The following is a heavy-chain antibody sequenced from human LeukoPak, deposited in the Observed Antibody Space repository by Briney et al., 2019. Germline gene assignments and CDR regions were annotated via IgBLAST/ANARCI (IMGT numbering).Heavy chain of an antibody. CDR2: IWYDGSQE. D-gene: IGHD2-8*01. J-gene: IGHJ3*02. CDR3: NGRRDAFDI. CDR1: GFTFSTSG. Sequence: PGGSLRLSCAASGFTFSTSGMHWVRQAPGRGLEWVAVIWYDGSQEYYADSVKGRFTISRDNSEDTLYLQMNNLRAEDTAVYYCNGRRDAFDIWGQGTMVTVSS. V-gene: IGHV3-33*01.